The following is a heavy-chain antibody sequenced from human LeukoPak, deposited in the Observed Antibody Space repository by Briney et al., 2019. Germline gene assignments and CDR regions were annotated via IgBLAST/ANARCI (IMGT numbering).Heavy chain of an antibody. V-gene: IGHV3-30-3*01. CDR3: AGDPTTVTTAHFY. CDR1: GFTFSSYA. D-gene: IGHD4-17*01. J-gene: IGHJ4*02. Sequence: PGRSLRLSCAASGFTFSSYAMHWVRQAPGKGLEWVAVISYDGGNKYYADSVKGRFTISRDNSKNTLYLQMNSLRAEDTAVYYCAGDPTTVTTAHFYWGQGTLVTVSS. CDR2: ISYDGGNK.